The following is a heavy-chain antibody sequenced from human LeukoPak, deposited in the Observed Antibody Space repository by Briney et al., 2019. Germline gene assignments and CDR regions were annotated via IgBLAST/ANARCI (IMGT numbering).Heavy chain of an antibody. V-gene: IGHV3-30*04. CDR1: GLTFSSYE. J-gene: IGHJ5*02. CDR2: ISYDGSNK. D-gene: IGHD6-13*01. Sequence: GGSLRLSCAASGLTFSSYEMNWVRQAPGKGLEWVAVISYDGSNKYYADSVKGRFTISRDNSKNTLYLQMNSLRAEDTAVYYCARVAGSWYSRWFDPWGQGTLVTVSS. CDR3: ARVAGSWYSRWFDP.